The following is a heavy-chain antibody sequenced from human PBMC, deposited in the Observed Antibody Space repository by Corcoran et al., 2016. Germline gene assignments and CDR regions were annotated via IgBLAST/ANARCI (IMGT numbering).Heavy chain of an antibody. CDR2: INHSGST. J-gene: IGHJ3*02. D-gene: IGHD3-22*01. CDR1: GGSFSGYY. CDR3: ARGPYYDSSGYIDAFDI. Sequence: QVQLQQWGAGLLKPSETLSLTCAVYGGSFSGYYWSWIRQPPGKGLEWIGEINHSGSTNYNPSLKSRVTISVDTSKNPFSLKLSSVTAADTAVYDCARGPYYDSSGYIDAFDIWCQGTMVTVSS. V-gene: IGHV4-34*01.